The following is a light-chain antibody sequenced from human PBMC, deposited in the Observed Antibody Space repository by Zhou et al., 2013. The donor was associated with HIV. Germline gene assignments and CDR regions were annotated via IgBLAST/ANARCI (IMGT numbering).Light chain of an antibody. CDR1: QTIDNY. CDR2: GAS. CDR3: QQLNSYPLT. V-gene: IGKV1-9*01. J-gene: IGKJ4*01. Sequence: DIQMTQSPTSLSASVGDRVTITCRPSQTIDNYLNWYQRKPGKAPKLLIYGASTLLSGVPSRFRASGSGTLFTLTINNLQPEDFATYSCQQLNSYPLTFGGGTKVEIK.